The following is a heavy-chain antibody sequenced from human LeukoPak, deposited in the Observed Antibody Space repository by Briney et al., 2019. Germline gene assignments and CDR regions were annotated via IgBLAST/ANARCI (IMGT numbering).Heavy chain of an antibody. V-gene: IGHV4-39*07. CDR2: IYYSGST. J-gene: IGHJ5*02. D-gene: IGHD3-10*01. CDR3: ARDYGSGTGWFDP. CDR1: GGSISTSSYY. Sequence: SETLSLTCTVSGGSISTSSYYWGWIRQPPGKGLEWIGSIYYSGSTYYNPSLKSRVTISVDTSKNQFSLKLSSVTAADTAVHYCARDYGSGTGWFDPWGQGTLVTVSS.